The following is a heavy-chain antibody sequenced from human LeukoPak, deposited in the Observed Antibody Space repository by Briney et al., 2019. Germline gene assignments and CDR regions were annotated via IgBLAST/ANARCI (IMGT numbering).Heavy chain of an antibody. J-gene: IGHJ4*02. CDR2: INPNSGGT. CDR3: ARDVWSGYWYFDY. CDR1: GYPFTGYY. Sequence: SVKVSCKASGYPFTGYYMHWVRQAPGQGLEWMGWINPNSGGTNYAQKFQGRVTMTRDTSISTAYMELSRLRSDDTAVYYCARDVWSGYWYFDYWGQGTLVTASS. V-gene: IGHV1-2*02. D-gene: IGHD3-3*01.